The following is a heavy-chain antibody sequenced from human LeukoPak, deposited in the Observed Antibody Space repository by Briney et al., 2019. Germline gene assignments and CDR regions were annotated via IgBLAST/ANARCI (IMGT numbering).Heavy chain of an antibody. J-gene: IGHJ4*02. Sequence: GGSLRLSCAASGFTFDDYAMHWVRQAPGKGLEWVSGISWNSGSIGYADSVKGRFAISRDNAKNSLYLQMNSLRAEDTALYYCAKGRSGYLVDYWGQGTLVTVSS. V-gene: IGHV3-9*01. CDR1: GFTFDDYA. CDR3: AKGRSGYLVDY. CDR2: ISWNSGSI. D-gene: IGHD3-22*01.